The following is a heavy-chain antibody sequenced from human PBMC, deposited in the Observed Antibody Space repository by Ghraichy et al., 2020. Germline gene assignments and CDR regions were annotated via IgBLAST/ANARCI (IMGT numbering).Heavy chain of an antibody. CDR2: INPNSGGT. CDR1: GYTFTGYY. J-gene: IGHJ4*02. D-gene: IGHD2-15*01. CDR3: ARAHCSGGSCYPFDY. V-gene: IGHV1-2*02. Sequence: ASVKVSCKASGYTFTGYYMHWVRQAPGQGLEWMGWINPNSGGTNYAQKFQGRVTMTRDTSISTAYMELSRLRSDDTAVYYCARAHCSGGSCYPFDYWGQGTLVTVSS.